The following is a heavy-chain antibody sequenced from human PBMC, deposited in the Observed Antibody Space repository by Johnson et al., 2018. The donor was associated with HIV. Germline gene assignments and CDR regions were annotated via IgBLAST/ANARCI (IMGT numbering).Heavy chain of an antibody. Sequence: QVQLVESGGGVVQPGRSLRLSCAASGFTFSSYGMHWVRQAPGKGLEWVAVISYDGTNQYYADSVKGRFTISRDNSKNTLYLQMNSLRPEDTAVYYCARFRSSNWFDAFDIWGQGTMVTVSA. CDR1: GFTFSSYG. J-gene: IGHJ3*02. CDR3: ARFRSSNWFDAFDI. D-gene: IGHD6-13*01. CDR2: ISYDGTNQ. V-gene: IGHV3-30*03.